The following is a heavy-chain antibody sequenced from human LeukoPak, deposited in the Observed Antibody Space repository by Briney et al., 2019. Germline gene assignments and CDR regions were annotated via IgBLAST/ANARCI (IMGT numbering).Heavy chain of an antibody. D-gene: IGHD6-19*01. Sequence: ASVKVSCKASGGTFSSYAISWVRQAPGQGLEWMGRIIPILGIANYAQQFQGRVTITADKSTSTAYMELSSLRSEDTAVYYCARDPSNTSGRNLFFDYWGQGTLVTVSS. J-gene: IGHJ4*02. CDR2: IIPILGIA. CDR1: GGTFSSYA. V-gene: IGHV1-69*04. CDR3: ARDPSNTSGRNLFFDY.